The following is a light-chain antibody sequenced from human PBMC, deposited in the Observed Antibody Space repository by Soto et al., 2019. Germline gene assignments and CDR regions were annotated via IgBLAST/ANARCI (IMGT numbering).Light chain of an antibody. Sequence: QSALTQPASVSGSPGQSITISCTGTSSDVGAYNFVSWFQQHPGKVPKLIIYEISNRPSGVSNRFSGSKSGNTASLTISGLQAEDGADYYCSSYTSSSTLVVFGGGTKLTVL. V-gene: IGLV2-14*03. CDR3: SSYTSSSTLVV. J-gene: IGLJ3*02. CDR2: EIS. CDR1: SSDVGAYNF.